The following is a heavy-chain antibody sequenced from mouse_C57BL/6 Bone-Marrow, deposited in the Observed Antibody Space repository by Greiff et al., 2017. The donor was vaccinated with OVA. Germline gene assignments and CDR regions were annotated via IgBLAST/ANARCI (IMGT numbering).Heavy chain of an antibody. CDR2: IYPRSGNT. J-gene: IGHJ3*01. CDR3: AGKGGYYGWAY. D-gene: IGHD2-3*01. CDR1: GYTFTSYG. Sequence: QVQLQQSGAELARPGASVKLSCKASGYTFTSYGISWVKQRPGQGLEWIGEIYPRSGNTYYTEKFKGKATLTADKSSSTAYMELRSLTSEDSAVYFCAGKGGYYGWAYGGRGTLITVSA. V-gene: IGHV1-81*01.